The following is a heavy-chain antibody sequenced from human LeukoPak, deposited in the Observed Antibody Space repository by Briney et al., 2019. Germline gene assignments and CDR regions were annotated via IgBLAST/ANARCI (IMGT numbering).Heavy chain of an antibody. Sequence: ASVTVSCKASGYTFTRYGIHWVRPATGQGLAWVGWMNPNSGETVYAREFQGRVTTTRNTSISTAYMEQSSLGSEDTAVYYCARAPIKGWLGRYYDYYYMDVWGQGTTVTVSS. CDR1: GYTFTRYG. CDR3: ARAPIKGWLGRYYDYYYMDV. J-gene: IGHJ6*03. CDR2: MNPNSGET. D-gene: IGHD6-19*01. V-gene: IGHV1-8*01.